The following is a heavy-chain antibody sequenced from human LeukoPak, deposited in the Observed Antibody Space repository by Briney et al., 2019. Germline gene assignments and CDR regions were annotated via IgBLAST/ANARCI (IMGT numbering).Heavy chain of an antibody. D-gene: IGHD3-10*01. V-gene: IGHV3-21*01. J-gene: IGHJ4*02. CDR2: ISSSSSYI. CDR3: ARALEFYYFDY. Sequence: GGSLRLSCAASGFTFSSYTMNWVRQAPGKGLEWVSSISSSSSYIYYADSVKGRFTISRDNAKNSLYLQMNSLRAEDTAVYHCARALEFYYFDYWGQGTLVTVSS. CDR1: GFTFSSYT.